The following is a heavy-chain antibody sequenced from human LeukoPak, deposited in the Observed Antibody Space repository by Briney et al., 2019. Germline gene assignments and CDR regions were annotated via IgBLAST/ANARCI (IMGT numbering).Heavy chain of an antibody. CDR1: GFTLSSYA. D-gene: IGHD6-19*01. CDR2: ISYDGSNK. Sequence: PGRSMRLSCAADGFTLSSYAMHWVRQAPGKGLEWEAVISYDGSNKYYADSVKGRFTISRDNSKNTLYLQMNSLRAEDTAVYYCARGGRRWQWLVPFLDYWGQGTLVTVSS. V-gene: IGHV3-30*04. J-gene: IGHJ4*02. CDR3: ARGGRRWQWLVPFLDY.